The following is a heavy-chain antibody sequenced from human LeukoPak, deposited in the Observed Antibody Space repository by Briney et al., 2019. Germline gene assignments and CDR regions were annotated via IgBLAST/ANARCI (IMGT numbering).Heavy chain of an antibody. CDR3: ARDHRVVTALDGFDP. D-gene: IGHD2-21*02. J-gene: IGHJ5*02. V-gene: IGHV1-2*02. CDR1: GYTFTGYY. Sequence: ASVKVSCKASGYTFTGYYMHWVRQAPGQGLEWMGWINPNSGGTNYAQKFQGRVTMTTDTSTSTAYMELRSLRSDDTAVYYCARDHRVVTALDGFDPWGQGTLVTVSS. CDR2: INPNSGGT.